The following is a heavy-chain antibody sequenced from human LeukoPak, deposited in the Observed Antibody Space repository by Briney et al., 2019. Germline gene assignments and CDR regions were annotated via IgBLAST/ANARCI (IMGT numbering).Heavy chain of an antibody. CDR1: GFSISSNYH. V-gene: IGHV4-38-2*02. CDR2: VYHTGST. Sequence: SETLSLTCSVSGFSISSNYHWGWIRQPPGKALEWIATVYHTGSTYSNPSLKSRVTISVDTSKNQFSLKLSSVTAADTAVYYCARSEWELLLVYWGQGTLVTVSS. J-gene: IGHJ4*02. CDR3: ARSEWELLLVY. D-gene: IGHD1-26*01.